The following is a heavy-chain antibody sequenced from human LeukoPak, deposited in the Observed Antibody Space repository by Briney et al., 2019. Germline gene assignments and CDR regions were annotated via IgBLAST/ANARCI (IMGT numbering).Heavy chain of an antibody. D-gene: IGHD1-1*01. J-gene: IGHJ6*03. CDR3: ARGIRMTTRIYYYYYMDV. V-gene: IGHV1-8*01. CDR2: MNPNSGNT. CDR1: GYTFTSYD. Sequence: ASVKVSCKASGYTFTSYDINWVRQATGQGLEWMGWMNPNSGNTGYAQKFQGRVTMTRDTSISTAYMELSSLRSEDTAVYYCARGIRMTTRIYYYYYMDVWGKGTTVTVSS.